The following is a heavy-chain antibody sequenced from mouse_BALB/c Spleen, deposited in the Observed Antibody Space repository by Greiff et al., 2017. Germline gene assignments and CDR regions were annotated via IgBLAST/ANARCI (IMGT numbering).Heavy chain of an antibody. CDR1: GYAFSSSW. J-gene: IGHJ4*01. Sequence: QVQLKQSGPELVKPGASVKISCKASGYAFSSSWMNWVKQRPGQGLEWIGRIYPGDGDTNYNGKFKGKATLTADKSSSTAYMQLSSLTSVDSAVYFCALLGDAMDYWGQGTSVTVSS. D-gene: IGHD2-1*01. CDR2: IYPGDGDT. V-gene: IGHV1-82*01. CDR3: ALLGDAMDY.